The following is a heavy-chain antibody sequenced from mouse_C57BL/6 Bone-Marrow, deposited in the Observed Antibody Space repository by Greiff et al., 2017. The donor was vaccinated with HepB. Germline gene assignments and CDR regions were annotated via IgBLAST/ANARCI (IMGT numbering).Heavy chain of an antibody. J-gene: IGHJ3*01. CDR2: IRLKSDNYAT. D-gene: IGHD2-4*01. Sequence: EVQLVESGGGLVQPGGSMKLSCVASGFTFSNYWMNWVRQSPEKGLEWVAQIRLKSDNYATNYAESVKGRFTISRDDSKSSVYLQMNNLRAEDTGIYYCTEGYYDYDWFAYWGQGTLVTVSA. V-gene: IGHV6-3*01. CDR3: TEGYYDYDWFAY. CDR1: GFTFSNYW.